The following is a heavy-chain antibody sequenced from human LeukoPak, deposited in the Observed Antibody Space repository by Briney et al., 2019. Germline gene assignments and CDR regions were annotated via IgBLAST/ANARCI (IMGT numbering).Heavy chain of an antibody. J-gene: IGHJ4*02. D-gene: IGHD6-13*01. Sequence: GGSLRRSCAASGFTFSSYSMNWVRQAPGKGLEWVSSISSSSSYIYYADSVKGRFTISRDNAKNSLYLQMNSLRAEDTAVYYCARDLGDGSWYKAGEDYWGQGTLVTVSS. CDR3: ARDLGDGSWYKAGEDY. CDR2: ISSSSSYI. CDR1: GFTFSSYS. V-gene: IGHV3-21*01.